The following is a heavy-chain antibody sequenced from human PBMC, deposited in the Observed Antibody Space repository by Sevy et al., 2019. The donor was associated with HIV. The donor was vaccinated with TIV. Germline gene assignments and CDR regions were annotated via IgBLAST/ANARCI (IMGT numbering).Heavy chain of an antibody. D-gene: IGHD1-1*01. CDR2: IYYSGST. V-gene: IGHV4-59*01. CDR3: ARERQLVLDY. Sequence: SETLSLTCTVSGGSISNDYWSWIRQPPGKGLEWMGYIYYSGSTNYNPSLRSRVTISVDTSRNQFSLKLSSVTAADTAVYYAARERQLVLDYWGQGTLVTVSS. CDR1: GGSISNDY. J-gene: IGHJ4*02.